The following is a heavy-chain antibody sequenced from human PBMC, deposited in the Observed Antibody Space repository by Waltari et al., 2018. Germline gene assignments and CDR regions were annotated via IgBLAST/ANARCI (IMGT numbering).Heavy chain of an antibody. D-gene: IGHD6-25*01. CDR1: GYSISSGYF. Sequence: QVQLQESGPGLVKPSETLSLTCSVSGYSISSGYFWAWIRQPPGKGLEWIASIFHTGSSYYNPSLTSQVSISVDTSKNQYSLKLTSVTAADTAVYYCVKRAAGRYMDVWGKGTTVTVSS. CDR2: IFHTGSS. J-gene: IGHJ6*03. CDR3: VKRAAGRYMDV. V-gene: IGHV4-38-2*01.